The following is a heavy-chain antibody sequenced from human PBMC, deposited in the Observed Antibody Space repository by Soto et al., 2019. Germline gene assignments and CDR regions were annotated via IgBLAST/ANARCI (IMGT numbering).Heavy chain of an antibody. J-gene: IGHJ6*02. D-gene: IGHD2-15*01. CDR2: IRGKGYGGTT. V-gene: IGHV3-49*04. CDR1: GFTFGSYA. CDR3: AKDLRGYCCGGSCPCPPDYGMDV. Sequence: PGGSLRLSCTASGFTFGSYALMWVRQAPGRGLEWIGSIRGKGYGGTTEYSGSVRGRLTISRDDSKSIAYMQMNSLKTEDTDVYYCAKDLRGYCCGGSCPCPPDYGMDVWGQGTTVTVSS.